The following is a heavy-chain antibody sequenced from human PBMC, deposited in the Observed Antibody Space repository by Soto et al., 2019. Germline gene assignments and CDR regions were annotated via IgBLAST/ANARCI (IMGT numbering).Heavy chain of an antibody. CDR2: IYYSGST. CDR3: ATVFSPRECSGGSCYFDYFDY. CDR1: GGSISSYY. V-gene: IGHV4-59*01. Sequence: PSETLSLTCTVSGGSISSYYWSWIRQPPGKGLEWIGYIYYSGSTNYNPSLKSRVTISVDTSKNQFSLKLNSVTAADTAVYYCATVFSPRECSGGSCYFDYFDYWGQGPRSTVSS. D-gene: IGHD2-15*01. J-gene: IGHJ4*02.